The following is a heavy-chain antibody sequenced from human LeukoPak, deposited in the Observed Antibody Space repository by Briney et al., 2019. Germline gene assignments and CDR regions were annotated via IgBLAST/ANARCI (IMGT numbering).Heavy chain of an antibody. J-gene: IGHJ4*02. CDR3: ARMASDYDFWSGYPFDY. D-gene: IGHD3-3*01. CDR2: ISSSSSYI. V-gene: IGHV3-21*01. Sequence: PGWSLRLSCAASVFTFSSYSMNWVRQAPGKGLEGVSSISSSSSYIYYADSVKGRFTISRDNAKNSLYLQMNSLRAEDTAVYYCARMASDYDFWSGYPFDYWGQGTLVTVS. CDR1: VFTFSSYS.